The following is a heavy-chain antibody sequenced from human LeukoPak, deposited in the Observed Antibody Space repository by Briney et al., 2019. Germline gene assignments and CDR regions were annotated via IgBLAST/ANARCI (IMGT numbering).Heavy chain of an antibody. V-gene: IGHV4-34*01. J-gene: IGHJ4*02. CDR2: INHSGST. Sequence: SETLSLTCAVYGGSFSGYYWSWIRQPPGKGLEWIGEINHSGSTNYNPPLKSRVTISVDTSKNQFSLKLSSVTAADTAVYYCARVGYSYSFDYWGQGTLVTVSS. D-gene: IGHD5-18*01. CDR1: GGSFSGYY. CDR3: ARVGYSYSFDY.